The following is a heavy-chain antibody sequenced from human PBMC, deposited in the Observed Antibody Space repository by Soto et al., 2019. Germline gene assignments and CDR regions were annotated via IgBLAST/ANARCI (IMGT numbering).Heavy chain of an antibody. J-gene: IGHJ3*02. D-gene: IGHD3-16*02. CDR3: ARRRAYYDYVWGSYRPGAFDI. V-gene: IGHV4-30-2*01. CDR2: MYHSGST. CDR1: GGSISSGGYS. Sequence: SETLSLTCAVSGGSISSGGYSWSWIRQPPGKGLEGIGYMYHSGSTYYKPSLKSRVTISIERSKNQISLKLNTVTAANKEVENCARRRAYYDYVWGSYRPGAFDIWGQGTMVT.